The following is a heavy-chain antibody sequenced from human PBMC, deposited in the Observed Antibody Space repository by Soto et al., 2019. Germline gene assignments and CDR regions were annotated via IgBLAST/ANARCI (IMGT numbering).Heavy chain of an antibody. CDR1: GYTFSDFY. CDR2: INPNSGAT. CDR3: APSRASIGGGGETEYYFDY. J-gene: IGHJ4*02. Sequence: ASVKVSCKASGYTFSDFYMHWVRQAPGQGLEWMGWINPNSGATNYTQNFQGWVTMTRDTSISTAYMELSRLRSDATAVYYCAPSRASIGGGGETEYYFDYGGRGTLFTFP. D-gene: IGHD1-26*01. V-gene: IGHV1-2*04.